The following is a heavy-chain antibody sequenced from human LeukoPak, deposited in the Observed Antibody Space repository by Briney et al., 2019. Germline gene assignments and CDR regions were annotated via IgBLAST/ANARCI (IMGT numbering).Heavy chain of an antibody. CDR2: ISSSGSTI. V-gene: IGHV3-48*03. Sequence: GGSLRLSCAASGFTFSSYEMNWVRQAPGKGLEWVSYISSSGSTIYYADSVKGRFTISRDNAKNSLYLQMNSLRAEDTAVYYCAREEYSYGIDYWGQGTLVTVSS. J-gene: IGHJ4*02. CDR3: AREEYSYGIDY. CDR1: GFTFSSYE. D-gene: IGHD5-18*01.